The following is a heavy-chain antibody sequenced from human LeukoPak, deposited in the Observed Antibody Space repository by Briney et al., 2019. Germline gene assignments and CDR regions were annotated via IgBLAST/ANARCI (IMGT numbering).Heavy chain of an antibody. Sequence: ASVKLSCKASGCTFSSYAISWVRQAPGQGLEWMGRISPVVGIANYAQKFQGRVTITADKSTSTAYMELSSLRSEDTAVYYCARDRTDCTNGVCYSSREFDYWGQGTLVTVSS. D-gene: IGHD2-8*01. CDR1: GCTFSSYA. CDR2: ISPVVGIA. CDR3: ARDRTDCTNGVCYSSREFDY. J-gene: IGHJ4*02. V-gene: IGHV1-69*04.